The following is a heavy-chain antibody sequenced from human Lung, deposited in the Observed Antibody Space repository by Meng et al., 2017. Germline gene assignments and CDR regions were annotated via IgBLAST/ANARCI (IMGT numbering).Heavy chain of an antibody. J-gene: IGHJ4*02. D-gene: IGHD6-19*01. CDR1: GYTFTSYY. CDR3: ARDLAAVAGFDY. CDR2: INPSGGST. V-gene: IGHV1-46*01. Sequence: ASVKVSCKASGYTFTSYYMHWVRQAHGQGLEWMGIINPSGGSTSYAQKFQGRVTMTRDTSTRTVYMELSSLRSEDTAVYYCARDLAAVAGFDYWGQGTLVTGYS.